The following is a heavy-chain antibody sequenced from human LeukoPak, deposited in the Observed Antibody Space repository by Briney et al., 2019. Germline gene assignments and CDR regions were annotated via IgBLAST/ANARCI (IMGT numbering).Heavy chain of an antibody. Sequence: GASVKVSCKASGYTFTTHAIHWVRQAPGQRLEWMGWINAGNGNTKSSQKFQGRVTISRDTSASTAYMELRSLRSEDTSVYYCARGSLASSGWYVLDYWGQGTLVTVSS. CDR1: GYTFTTHA. CDR2: INAGNGNT. CDR3: ARGSLASSGWYVLDY. J-gene: IGHJ4*02. D-gene: IGHD6-19*01. V-gene: IGHV1-3*01.